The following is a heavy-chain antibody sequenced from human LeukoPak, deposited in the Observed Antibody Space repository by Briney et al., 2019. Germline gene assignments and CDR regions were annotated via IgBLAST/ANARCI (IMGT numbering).Heavy chain of an antibody. Sequence: SETLSLTCTVSGGSISSYYWSWIRQPSGKGLEWIGYIYYSGSTNYNPSLKSRVTISVDTSKNQFSLKLSSVTAADTAVYYCARGLVVGATYFDYWGQGTLVTVSS. CDR2: IYYSGST. D-gene: IGHD1-26*01. J-gene: IGHJ4*02. CDR1: GGSISSYY. CDR3: ARGLVVGATYFDY. V-gene: IGHV4-59*01.